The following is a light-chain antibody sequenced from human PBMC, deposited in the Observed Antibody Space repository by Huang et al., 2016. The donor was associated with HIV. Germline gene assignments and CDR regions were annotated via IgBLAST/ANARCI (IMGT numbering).Light chain of an antibody. J-gene: IGKJ2*01. CDR1: QIINRY. Sequence: DIQMTQAPSSLSAPVGDRVIITCRASQIINRYSNWYQQMSGRAPKLLISGASTLHGGVSPRFSGSGSGTDFTLTITDVQPEDSATYFCQQSYNIPRTFGQGTLLEI. CDR3: QQSYNIPRT. V-gene: IGKV1-39*01. CDR2: GAS.